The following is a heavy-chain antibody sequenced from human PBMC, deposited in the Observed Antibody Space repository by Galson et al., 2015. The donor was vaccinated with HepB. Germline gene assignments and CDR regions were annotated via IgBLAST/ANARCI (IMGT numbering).Heavy chain of an antibody. V-gene: IGHV3-33*01. J-gene: IGHJ6*03. Sequence: SLRLSCAASGFTFSSYGMHWVRQAPGKGLEWVAVIWYDGSNKYYADSVKGRFTISRDNSKNTLYLQMNSLRAEDTAVYYCARDSYYGSGSYMVFYYYYYYMDVWGKGTTVTVSS. D-gene: IGHD3-10*01. CDR3: ARDSYYGSGSYMVFYYYYYYMDV. CDR2: IWYDGSNK. CDR1: GFTFSSYG.